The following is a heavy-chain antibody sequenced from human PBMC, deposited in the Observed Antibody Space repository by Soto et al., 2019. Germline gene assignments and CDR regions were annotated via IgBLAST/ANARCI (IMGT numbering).Heavy chain of an antibody. V-gene: IGHV1-69*13. D-gene: IGHD2-15*01. Sequence: ASVKVSCKASGGTFSSYAISWVRQAPGQGLEWMGGIIPIFGTANYAQKFQGRVTITADESTSTAYMELSSLRSEDTAVYYCARSVVVVAATYYYYYGMDVWGQGTTVTVS. CDR2: IIPIFGTA. CDR3: ARSVVVVAATYYYYYGMDV. CDR1: GGTFSSYA. J-gene: IGHJ6*02.